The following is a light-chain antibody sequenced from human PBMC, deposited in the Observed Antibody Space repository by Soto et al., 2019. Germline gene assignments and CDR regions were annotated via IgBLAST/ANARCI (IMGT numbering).Light chain of an antibody. Sequence: QSVLTQPASVSGSPGQSITISCAGISSGVGGYNCVSWYQQHPGKAPKLMIYDVSNRPSGVSNRFSGSKSGSTASLTISGLQAEDEADFYCSSCTSSSTQFGGGTKVTVL. CDR3: SSCTSSSTQ. CDR1: SSGVGGYNC. V-gene: IGLV2-14*01. J-gene: IGLJ2*01. CDR2: DVS.